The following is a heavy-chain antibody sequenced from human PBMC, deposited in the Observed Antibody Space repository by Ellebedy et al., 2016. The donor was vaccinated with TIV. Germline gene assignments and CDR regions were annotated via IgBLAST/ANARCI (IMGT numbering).Heavy chain of an antibody. Sequence: GESLKISXAASGFTFSGYAMSWVRQAPGKGLEWVSSISGSGGSTYYADSVKGRFTISRDNSKNTLYLQMNSLRAEDTAVYYCAKSTGRIAAAVMDVWGKGTTVTVSS. V-gene: IGHV3-23*01. J-gene: IGHJ6*03. D-gene: IGHD6-13*01. CDR1: GFTFSGYA. CDR3: AKSTGRIAAAVMDV. CDR2: ISGSGGST.